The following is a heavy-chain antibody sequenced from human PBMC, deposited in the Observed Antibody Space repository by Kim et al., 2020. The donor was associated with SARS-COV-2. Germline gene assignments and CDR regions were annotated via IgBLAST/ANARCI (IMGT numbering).Heavy chain of an antibody. J-gene: IGHJ4*02. Sequence: SETLSLTCTVSGGSISNYYWSWFRQPPGKGLEWIASIYYTGTASYNPSLKRRVTISVDTSRNQFSLKLTSVTAADTAVYFCSRANYFDYWGQGTLVTVSS. CDR2: IYYTGTA. CDR1: GGSISNYY. V-gene: IGHV4-59*01. CDR3: SRANYFDY.